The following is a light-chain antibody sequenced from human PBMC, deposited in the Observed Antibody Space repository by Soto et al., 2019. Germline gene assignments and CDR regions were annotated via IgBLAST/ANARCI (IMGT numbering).Light chain of an antibody. CDR3: IQATHWPDT. CDR1: QTLVYSDGNTY. Sequence: DVVMTQSPLSLPVTLGQPASISCTSSQTLVYSDGNTYLNWFQQRPGQSPTCLIYKVSKRDSGVHARVSGSGSGTDFTLKISRVEAEVVGVYDGIQATHWPDTFGQGNKVVI. CDR2: KVS. J-gene: IGKJ1*01. V-gene: IGKV2-30*01.